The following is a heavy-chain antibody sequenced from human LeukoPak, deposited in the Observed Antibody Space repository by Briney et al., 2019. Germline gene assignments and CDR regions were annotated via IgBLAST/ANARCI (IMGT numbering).Heavy chain of an antibody. CDR1: GGTFSSYA. V-gene: IGHV1-69*04. D-gene: IGHD3-22*01. CDR3: ARDDYYGSSGYLDY. CDR2: IIPILGIA. J-gene: IGHJ4*02. Sequence: SVKVSCKASGGTFSSYAISWVRQAPGQGLEWMGRIIPILGIANYAQKFQGRVTITADKSTSTAYMELSSLRSEDTAVYYCARDDYYGSSGYLDYWGQGTLVTVSS.